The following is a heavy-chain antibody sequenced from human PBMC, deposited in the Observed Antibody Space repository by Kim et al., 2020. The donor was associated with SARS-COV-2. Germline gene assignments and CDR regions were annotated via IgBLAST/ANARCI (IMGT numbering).Heavy chain of an antibody. Sequence: ASVKVSCKTFGYTFTTYDINWVRQAPGQGLEWMGWIDNRTGNPTYVQGFAGRFVFSLDTSVSTVYLQIHSLKAEDTAVYYCVRELRRIGGDSPWGQGTQVTVSS. CDR1: GYTFTTYD. D-gene: IGHD2-21*02. CDR3: VRELRRIGGDSP. CDR2: IDNRTGNP. V-gene: IGHV7-4-1*01. J-gene: IGHJ5*02.